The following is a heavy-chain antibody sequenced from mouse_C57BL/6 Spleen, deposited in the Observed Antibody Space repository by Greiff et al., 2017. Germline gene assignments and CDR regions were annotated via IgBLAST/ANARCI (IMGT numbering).Heavy chain of an antibody. V-gene: IGHV7-3*01. CDR2: IRNKANGYTT. Sequence: EVQVVESGGGLVQPGGSLSLSCAASGFTFTDYYMSWVRQPPGKALEWLGFIRNKANGYTTEYSASVKGRFTISRDNSQSILYLQMNALRAEDSATYYCARRAYAMDYWGQGTSVTVSS. D-gene: IGHD3-3*01. CDR1: GFTFTDYY. CDR3: ARRAYAMDY. J-gene: IGHJ4*01.